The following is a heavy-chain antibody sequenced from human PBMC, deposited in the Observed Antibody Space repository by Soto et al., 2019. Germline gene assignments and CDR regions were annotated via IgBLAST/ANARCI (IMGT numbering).Heavy chain of an antibody. CDR3: ARGGGSGYYTIDY. D-gene: IGHD3-22*01. CDR1: GFTFSDYY. J-gene: IGHJ4*02. V-gene: IGHV3-11*05. Sequence: QVQLVESGGGLVKPGGSLRLSCAASGFTFSDYYMSWIRQAPGKGLEWVSYISSSSSYTNYADSVKGRFTISRDNAENSLYLQMNSLRSEDTAVYYCARGGGSGYYTIDYWGQGTLVPVSS. CDR2: ISSSSSYT.